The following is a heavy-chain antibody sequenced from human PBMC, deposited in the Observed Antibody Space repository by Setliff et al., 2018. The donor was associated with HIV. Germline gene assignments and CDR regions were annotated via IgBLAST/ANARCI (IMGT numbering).Heavy chain of an antibody. CDR3: TRTNPLAAPPFDF. J-gene: IGHJ4*02. V-gene: IGHV4-38-2*02. CDR1: GYSMSGGYN. CDR2: IYHVGTT. D-gene: IGHD6-13*01. Sequence: SETLSLTCTVSGYSMSGGYNWGWIRQSPEKGLEWIGNIYHVGTTYYNPSLKSRVTLSVDPSKSQFSLKLSSVTAADTAVYYCTRTNPLAAPPFDFWGQGTLVTVSS.